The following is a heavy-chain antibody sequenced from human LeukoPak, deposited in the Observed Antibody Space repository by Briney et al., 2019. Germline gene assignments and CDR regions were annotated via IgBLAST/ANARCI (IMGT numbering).Heavy chain of an antibody. J-gene: IGHJ4*02. Sequence: GGSLRLSCAASGFTFSSYAMSWVRQAPGKGLEWVSGISWNSGSIGYADSVKGRFTISRDNAKNSLYLQMNSLRAEDTALYYCAKGALWFGESSYFDYWGQGTLVTVSS. CDR2: ISWNSGSI. D-gene: IGHD3-10*01. V-gene: IGHV3-9*01. CDR1: GFTFSSYA. CDR3: AKGALWFGESSYFDY.